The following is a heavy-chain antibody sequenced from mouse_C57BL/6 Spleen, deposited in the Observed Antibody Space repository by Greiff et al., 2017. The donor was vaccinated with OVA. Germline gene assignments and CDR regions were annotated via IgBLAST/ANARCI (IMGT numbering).Heavy chain of an antibody. J-gene: IGHJ4*01. CDR1: GFTFSDYG. V-gene: IGHV5-17*01. Sequence: EVKLVESGGGLVKPGGSLKLSCAASGFTFSDYGMHWVRQAPEKGLEWVAYISSGSSTIYYADTVKGRFTISRDNAKTTLFLQMTSLRSEDTALYYCSRGGGNYFYAMDYWGQGTSVTVSS. CDR2: ISSGSSTI. CDR3: SRGGGNYFYAMDY. D-gene: IGHD2-1*01.